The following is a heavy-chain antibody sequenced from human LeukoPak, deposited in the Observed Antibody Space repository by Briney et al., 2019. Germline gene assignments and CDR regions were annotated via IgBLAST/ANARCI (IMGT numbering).Heavy chain of an antibody. D-gene: IGHD2-21*02. CDR3: AKGAIVTASAYFDF. CDR2: ISTGGGGT. J-gene: IGHJ4*02. CDR1: GFTFSSYV. V-gene: IGHV3-23*01. Sequence: GGSLRLSCAASGFTFSSYVMSWVRQAPEKGLEWVLAISTGGGGTYYAASVKGRFTISRDNSKNTLYLQMNSLRAEDTAVYYCAKGAIVTASAYFDFWGQGTLVTVSS.